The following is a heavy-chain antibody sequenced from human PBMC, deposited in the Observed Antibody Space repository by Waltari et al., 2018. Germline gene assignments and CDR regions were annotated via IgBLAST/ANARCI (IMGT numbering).Heavy chain of an antibody. V-gene: IGHV1-69-2*01. J-gene: IGHJ3*01. CDR1: AYTFSDYY. D-gene: IGHD6-19*01. CDR2: VDPEDGET. CDR3: ATALGDSSSASRPFDF. Sequence: EVQLLQSGAELKEPGTTVRLPCTASAYTFSDYYIHWVQQAPGKGLRWMGLVDPEDGETIYADNFQGRVTISADTSTDTAFMELSSLRSEDTAVFYCATALGDSSSASRPFDFWGQGTMITVSS.